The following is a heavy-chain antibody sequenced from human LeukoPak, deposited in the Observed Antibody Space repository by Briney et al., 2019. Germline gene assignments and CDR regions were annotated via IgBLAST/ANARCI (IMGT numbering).Heavy chain of an antibody. D-gene: IGHD2-2*01. Sequence: QSGGSLRLSCAASGFTFSSYAMSWVRQAPGKGLEWVSAISGSGGSTYYADSVKGRFTISRDNSKNTLYLQMGSLRAEDMAVYYCARDRGYCSSTSCYSGGYYYYYMDVWGKGTTVTVSS. CDR2: ISGSGGST. CDR1: GFTFSSYA. V-gene: IGHV3-23*01. J-gene: IGHJ6*03. CDR3: ARDRGYCSSTSCYSGGYYYYYMDV.